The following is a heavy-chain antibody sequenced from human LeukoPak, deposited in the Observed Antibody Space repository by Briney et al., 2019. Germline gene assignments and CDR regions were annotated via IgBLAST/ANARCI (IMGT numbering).Heavy chain of an antibody. CDR2: IKQDGSEK. J-gene: IGHJ5*02. Sequence: GGSLRLPCAASGFTFSSYWMSWVRQAPGKGLEWVANIKQDGSEKYYVDSVKGRFTISRDNAKNSLYLQMNSLRAEDTAVYYCARDPIPYWFDPWGQGTLVTVSS. CDR1: GFTFSSYW. CDR3: ARDPIPYWFDP. V-gene: IGHV3-7*01.